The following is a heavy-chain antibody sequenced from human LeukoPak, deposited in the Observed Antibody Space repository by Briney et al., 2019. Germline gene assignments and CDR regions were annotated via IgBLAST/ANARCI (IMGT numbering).Heavy chain of an antibody. CDR2: IWYDGSNK. J-gene: IGHJ3*01. Sequence: GGSLRLSCAASGFTFSSYAMPWVRQAPGKGLERVAVIWYDGSNKYYADSVKGRFTISRDNSKNTLYLQMNSLRAEDTAVYYCARVSSSPYDGHAFDVWGQGTMVTVSS. CDR1: GFTFSSYA. V-gene: IGHV3-33*08. CDR3: ARVSSSPYDGHAFDV. D-gene: IGHD3-10*01.